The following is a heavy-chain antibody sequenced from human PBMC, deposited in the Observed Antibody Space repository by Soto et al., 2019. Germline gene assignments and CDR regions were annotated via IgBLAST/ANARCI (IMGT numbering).Heavy chain of an antibody. D-gene: IGHD6-6*01. CDR2: IISIFGTA. CDR1: GGTFSSYA. CDR3: ARGSSSEGGDYYYYGMDV. Sequence: GASVKVSCKASGGTFSSYAISWVRQAPGQGLEWMGGIISIFGTANYAQKFQGRVTITADESTSTAYMELSSLRSEDTAVYYCARGSSSEGGDYYYYGMDVWGQGTTVTVSS. J-gene: IGHJ6*02. V-gene: IGHV1-69*13.